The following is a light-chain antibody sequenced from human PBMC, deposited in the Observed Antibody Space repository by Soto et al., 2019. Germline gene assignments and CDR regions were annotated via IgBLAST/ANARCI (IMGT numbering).Light chain of an antibody. CDR2: EVS. CDR3: SSYAGSSGWGVV. CDR1: SSDVGGYNY. Sequence: QSALTQPTSASGSPGQSVTISCTGTSSDVGGYNYVSWYQQHPGKAPKLMISEVSKRPSGVPDRFSGSKSGNTASLTVSGLQAEDEADYYCSSYAGSSGWGVVFGGGTKLTVL. J-gene: IGLJ2*01. V-gene: IGLV2-8*01.